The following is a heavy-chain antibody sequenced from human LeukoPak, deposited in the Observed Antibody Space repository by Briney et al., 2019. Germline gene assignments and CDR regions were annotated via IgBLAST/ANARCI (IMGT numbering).Heavy chain of an antibody. V-gene: IGHV3-30*07. D-gene: IGHD3-10*01. CDR1: GFTFSSYA. Sequence: GRSLRLSCAASGFTFSSYAMHWVRQAPGKGLEWVAVISYDGSNKYYADSVKGRFTISRDNSKNTLYLQMNSLRAEDTAVYYCAKEIRYGSGSLYYYGMDVWGQGTTVTVSS. CDR3: AKEIRYGSGSLYYYGMDV. J-gene: IGHJ6*02. CDR2: ISYDGSNK.